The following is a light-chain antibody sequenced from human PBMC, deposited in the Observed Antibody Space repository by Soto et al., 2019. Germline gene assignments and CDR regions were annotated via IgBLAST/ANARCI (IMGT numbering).Light chain of an antibody. CDR3: QQYGSSPWT. J-gene: IGKJ1*01. V-gene: IGKV3-15*01. Sequence: EILMTQSPATLSVSPGERATVSCRASQSVSSNLAWYQQKPGQAPRLLIYGASTRATGIPARFSGSGSGTDFTLTISRLEPEDFAVYYCQQYGSSPWTFGQGTKVDIK. CDR1: QSVSSN. CDR2: GAS.